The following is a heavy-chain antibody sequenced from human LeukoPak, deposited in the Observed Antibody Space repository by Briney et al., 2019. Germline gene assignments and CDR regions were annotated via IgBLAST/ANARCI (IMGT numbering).Heavy chain of an antibody. D-gene: IGHD4/OR15-4a*01. CDR3: ARVLTTQYYYYMDV. Sequence: SETLSLTCTVSGGSISSSSYYWGWIRQPPGKGLEWIGSIYYSGSTYYNPSLKSRVTISVDTSKNQFSLKLSSVTAADTAVYYCARVLTTQYYYYMDVWGKGATVTVSS. CDR1: GGSISSSSYY. CDR2: IYYSGST. V-gene: IGHV4-39*07. J-gene: IGHJ6*03.